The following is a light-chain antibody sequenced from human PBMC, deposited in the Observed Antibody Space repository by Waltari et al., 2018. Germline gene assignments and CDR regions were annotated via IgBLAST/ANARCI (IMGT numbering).Light chain of an antibody. CDR3: QQSYSTPRST. CDR1: QSISSY. J-gene: IGKJ2*02. Sequence: DIQMTQSPYSLSASVGDRVTITCRANQSISSYLNWYNQKPGKAPKLLIYAASSLQSGVPSRFSCSGSGTDFTLTISSLQPEDFATYYCQQSYSTPRSTFGQGTKLEIK. CDR2: AAS. V-gene: IGKV1-39*01.